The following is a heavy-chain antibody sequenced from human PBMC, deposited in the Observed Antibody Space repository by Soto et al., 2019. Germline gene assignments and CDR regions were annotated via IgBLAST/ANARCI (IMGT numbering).Heavy chain of an antibody. Sequence: QVQLQESGPGLVKPSQTLSLTCTVSGGSISNGGYYWSWIRQHPGKGLEWIGYIYYSGSTYYNPSLKSRVTISVDTSKNQFSLKLSSVTAADTAVYYCARGIVVVVAATGVLDYWGQGTLVTVSS. V-gene: IGHV4-31*03. CDR2: IYYSGST. J-gene: IGHJ4*02. CDR1: GGSISNGGYY. CDR3: ARGIVVVVAATGVLDY. D-gene: IGHD2-15*01.